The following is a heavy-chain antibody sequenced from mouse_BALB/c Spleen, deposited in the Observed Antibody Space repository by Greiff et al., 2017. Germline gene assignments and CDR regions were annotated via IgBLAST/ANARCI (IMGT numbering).Heavy chain of an antibody. D-gene: IGHD2-2*01. CDR3: ARDYYGYDGYWYFDV. V-gene: IGHV5-17*02. Sequence: EVMLVESGGGLVKPGGSLKLSCAASGFTFSSFGMHWVRQAPEKGLEWVAYISSGSSTIYYADTVKGRFTISRDNPKNTLFLQMTSLRSEDTAMYYCARDYYGYDGYWYFDVWGAGTTVTVSS. CDR2: ISSGSSTI. CDR1: GFTFSSFG. J-gene: IGHJ1*01.